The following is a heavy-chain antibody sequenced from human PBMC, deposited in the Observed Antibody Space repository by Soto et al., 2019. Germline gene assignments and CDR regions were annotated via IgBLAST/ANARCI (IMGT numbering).Heavy chain of an antibody. J-gene: IGHJ4*02. CDR2: IGGDGGGT. CDR1: GFPLRNYW. CDR3: TRVVDGSAGEFDY. D-gene: IGHD3-10*01. V-gene: IGHV3-74*01. Sequence: RGSLRLSCAASGFPLRNYWIHWVRQAPGEGLVWVSRIGGDGGGTTYAGAVKGRITISRDNAKNTLYLQKNSRRAEDSAFYYCTRVVDGSAGEFDYWGQGTLVTVSS.